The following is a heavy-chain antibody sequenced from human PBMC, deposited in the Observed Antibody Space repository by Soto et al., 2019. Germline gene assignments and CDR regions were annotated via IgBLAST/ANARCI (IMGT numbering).Heavy chain of an antibody. J-gene: IGHJ3*02. CDR1: GFNFITFS. CDR3: VRDAYNRDAFDI. CDR2: ISASSSFI. D-gene: IGHD1-20*01. V-gene: IGHV3-21*01. Sequence: DVQLVESGGGLVKPGGSLRLSCAASGFNFITFSMNWVRRAPGKGLEWVSSISASSSFIYYAESVKGRFTVSRDNAKNSLYLQMNSLTAEDTALYYCVRDAYNRDAFDIWGQGTTVTVSS.